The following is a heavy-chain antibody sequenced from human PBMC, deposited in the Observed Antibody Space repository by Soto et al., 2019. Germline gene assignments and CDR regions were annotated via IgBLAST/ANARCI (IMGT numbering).Heavy chain of an antibody. CDR2: INAGNGNT. CDR1: GYTFTSYA. D-gene: IGHD4-17*01. CDR3: AREEESHYGGNPMSYFQH. J-gene: IGHJ1*01. Sequence: GASVKVSCKASGYTFTSYAMHWVRQAPGQRLEWMGWINAGNGNTKYSQKFQGRVTITRDTSASTAYMELSSLRSEDTAVYYCAREEESHYGGNPMSYFQHWGQGTLVTVSS. V-gene: IGHV1-3*01.